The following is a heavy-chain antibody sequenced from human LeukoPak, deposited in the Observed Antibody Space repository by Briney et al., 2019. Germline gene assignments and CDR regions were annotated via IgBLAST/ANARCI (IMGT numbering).Heavy chain of an antibody. Sequence: ASVRVSCKASGYTFTNYDINWVRQATGQGLEWMGWMNPNNGNAGYAQKFQGRVTMTRDMSTSTVYMELSSLRSEDTAVYYCARRYLYYFDYWGQGTLVTVSS. CDR2: MNPNNGNA. CDR1: GYTFTNYD. D-gene: IGHD1-1*01. J-gene: IGHJ4*02. V-gene: IGHV1-8*01. CDR3: ARRYLYYFDY.